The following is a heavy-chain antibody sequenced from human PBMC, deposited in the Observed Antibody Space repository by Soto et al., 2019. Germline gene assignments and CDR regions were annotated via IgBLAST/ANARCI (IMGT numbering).Heavy chain of an antibody. V-gene: IGHV1-46*01. CDR2: VNPSGGST. D-gene: IGHD2-15*01. J-gene: IGHJ1*01. CDR1: GYIFTAYS. Sequence: QVQLEQSGAEVKKPGASVKVSCKASGYIFTAYSMHWVRRAPGQGLQWMGVVNPSGGSTNDAQKFHGRITLTRDTSRNTVYRDLSSMTSEDTAVYYCAREENCSDGISSSEYFQRCCQGTLVTVSS. CDR3: AREENCSDGISSSEYFQR.